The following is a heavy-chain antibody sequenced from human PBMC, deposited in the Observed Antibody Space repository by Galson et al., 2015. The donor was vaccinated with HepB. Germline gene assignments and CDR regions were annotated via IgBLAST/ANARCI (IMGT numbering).Heavy chain of an antibody. CDR1: GDSVSSNSVT. Sequence: CAISGDSVSSNSVTWNWIRQSPSRGLEWLARTYYRSKWYNVYSVSVRSRITINADTSKNQFSLQLNSETPDDTAVYYCARAAPGKDFDYWGQGTLVTVSS. CDR2: TYYRSKWYN. V-gene: IGHV6-1*01. J-gene: IGHJ4*02. D-gene: IGHD6-25*01. CDR3: ARAAPGKDFDY.